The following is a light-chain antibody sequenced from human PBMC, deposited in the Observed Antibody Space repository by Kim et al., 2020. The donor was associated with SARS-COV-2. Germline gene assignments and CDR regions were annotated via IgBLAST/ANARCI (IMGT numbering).Light chain of an antibody. CDR1: QSISSW. CDR3: QQYNSYST. Sequence: DIQMTQSPSTLSASVGDRVTITCRASQSISSWLAWYQQKPGKAPKLLIYKASSLESGVPSRFSDSGSGTEFTLTISSLQPDDFATYYCQQYNSYSTFGQGTKLEI. CDR2: KAS. V-gene: IGKV1-5*03. J-gene: IGKJ2*01.